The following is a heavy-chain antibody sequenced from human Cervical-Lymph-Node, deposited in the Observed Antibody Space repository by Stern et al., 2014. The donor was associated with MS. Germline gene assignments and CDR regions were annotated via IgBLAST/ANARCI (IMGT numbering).Heavy chain of an antibody. D-gene: IGHD1-1*01. CDR3: ARERKVERSSRLLVSFDV. CDR1: GASFSDNY. V-gene: IGHV4-34*01. J-gene: IGHJ3*01. Sequence: QVQLQQSGAGLLRPSETLSLTCTVQGASFSDNYWSWIRQTPGKGLEWIGEINSSVGTHYNPSLMSRATLSVVPSRNQSSLKLSSLTAADTAMYYCARERKVERSSRLLVSFDVWGQGTLVTVSS. CDR2: INSSVGT.